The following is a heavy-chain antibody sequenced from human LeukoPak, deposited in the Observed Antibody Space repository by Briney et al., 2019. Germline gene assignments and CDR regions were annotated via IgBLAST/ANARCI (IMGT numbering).Heavy chain of an antibody. J-gene: IGHJ4*02. CDR1: GYTFTGYY. CDR3: ARGRRDDILTGYYMRPPSY. Sequence: GASVKVSCKASGYTFTGYYMHWVRQAPGQGLEWMGRINPNSGGTNYAQKLQGRVTMTRDTSISTAYMELSRLRSDDTAVYYCARGRRDDILTGYYMRPPSYWGQGTLVTVSS. D-gene: IGHD3-9*01. CDR2: INPNSGGT. V-gene: IGHV1-2*06.